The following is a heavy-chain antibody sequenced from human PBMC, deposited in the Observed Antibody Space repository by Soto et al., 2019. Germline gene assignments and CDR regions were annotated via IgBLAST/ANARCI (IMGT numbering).Heavy chain of an antibody. D-gene: IGHD3-3*01. J-gene: IGHJ4*02. Sequence: QITLNASGPTVVNPTETLTLTCTFSVFSLTTSGVGVGWVRQSPGKAPEWRAFIYWDDGKRYSTSLKSRLTITKDTSKNQVVLTMANVDLADTATYYCAHRVLRAVFGLVTTTAIYFDFWGQGTPVVVSS. CDR3: AHRVLRAVFGLVTTTAIYFDF. CDR2: IYWDDGK. V-gene: IGHV2-5*02. CDR1: VFSLTTSGVG.